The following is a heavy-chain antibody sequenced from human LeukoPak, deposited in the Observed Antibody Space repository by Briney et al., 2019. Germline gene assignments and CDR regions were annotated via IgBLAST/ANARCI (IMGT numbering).Heavy chain of an antibody. D-gene: IGHD2-2*02. Sequence: SVKVSCEASGGTFSSYAISWVRQAPGQGLEWMGGIIPIFGTANYAQKFQGRVTITTDESTSTAYMELSSLRSEDTAVYYCAREGGSAIGYFDYWGQGTLVTVSS. V-gene: IGHV1-69*05. CDR1: GGTFSSYA. CDR3: AREGGSAIGYFDY. CDR2: IIPIFGTA. J-gene: IGHJ4*02.